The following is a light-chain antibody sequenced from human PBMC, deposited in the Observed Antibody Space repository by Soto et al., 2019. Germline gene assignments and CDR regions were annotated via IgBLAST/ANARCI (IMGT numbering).Light chain of an antibody. CDR1: QGISNY. Sequence: DVQLTQSPSFLSASVGDRVTITCRASQGISNYLAWYQQEPGKAPKLLIYTASTLQSGVPSRFRGSGSGTEFTLTISSLQPEDFATYYCQRLDSYPRTFGPGTKVEIK. J-gene: IGKJ1*01. CDR3: QRLDSYPRT. CDR2: TAS. V-gene: IGKV1-9*01.